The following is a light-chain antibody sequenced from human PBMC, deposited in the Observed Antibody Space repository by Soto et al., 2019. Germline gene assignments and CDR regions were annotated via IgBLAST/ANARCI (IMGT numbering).Light chain of an antibody. CDR1: SSNIGAGYD. CDR2: VNN. V-gene: IGLV1-40*01. Sequence: QAVVTQPPSVSGAPGQRVTISCTGSSSNIGAGYDVHWYQQLPGTAPKLLIYVNNNRPSGVPDRFSGSKSATSASLAITGLQAEDEADYYCQSYDNSPSYSVFGGGTKLTVL. J-gene: IGLJ3*02. CDR3: QSYDNSPSYSV.